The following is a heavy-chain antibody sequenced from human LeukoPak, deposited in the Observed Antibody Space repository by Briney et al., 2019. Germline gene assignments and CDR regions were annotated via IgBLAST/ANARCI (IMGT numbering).Heavy chain of an antibody. J-gene: IGHJ6*03. CDR1: GYTFTSYG. CDR3: ARARAGTTHYYYYYMDV. V-gene: IGHV1-18*01. Sequence: ASVKVSCKASGYTFTSYGISWVRQAPGQGLEWMGWISAYNGNTNYAQKLQGRVTMTTNTSTSTAYMELRSLRSDDTAVYYCARARAGTTHYYYYYMDVWGKGTTVTVSS. CDR2: ISAYNGNT. D-gene: IGHD1-7*01.